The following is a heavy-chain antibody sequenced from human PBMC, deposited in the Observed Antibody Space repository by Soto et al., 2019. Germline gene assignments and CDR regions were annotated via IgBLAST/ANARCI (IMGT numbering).Heavy chain of an antibody. D-gene: IGHD2-21*02. J-gene: IGHJ6*02. CDR1: GGSISGYY. CDR2: VYYSGGA. V-gene: IGHV4-59*01. CDR3: TRDGDGRMTTNPYYYYGMDV. Sequence: LSLTCTVSGGSISGYYWSWIRQPPGKGLEWIGNVYYSGGAKYNPSVKRRVSISVDTSKNQFSLNLSSVTAADTAVYYCTRDGDGRMTTNPYYYYGMDVWGPGITVTVSS.